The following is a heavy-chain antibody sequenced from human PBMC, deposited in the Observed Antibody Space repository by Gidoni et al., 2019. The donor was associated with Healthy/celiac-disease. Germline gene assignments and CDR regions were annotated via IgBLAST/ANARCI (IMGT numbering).Heavy chain of an antibody. CDR2: INHSGST. CDR1: GGSLSGYY. CDR3: ARNSRGYMDV. V-gene: IGHV4-34*01. J-gene: IGHJ6*03. Sequence: QVQLQQWGAGLLKPSETLSLTCAVYGGSLSGYYWSWIRQPPGKGLEWIGEINHSGSTNYNPSLKSRVTISEDTSKNQFSLKLSSVTAADTAVYYCARNSRGYMDVWGKGTTVTVSS. D-gene: IGHD3-10*01.